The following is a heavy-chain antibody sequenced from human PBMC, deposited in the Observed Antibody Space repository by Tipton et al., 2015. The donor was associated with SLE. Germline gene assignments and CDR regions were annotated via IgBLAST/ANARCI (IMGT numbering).Heavy chain of an antibody. V-gene: IGHV4-34*01. Sequence: TLSLTCAVYGGSFSGYYWSWIRQPPGKELEWIGEINHSGSTNYNPSLKSRVTISVDTSKNQFSLKLTSVTAADTAVYYCASLKDYYDSSGYSPFDYWGQGTLVTVSS. CDR2: INHSGST. D-gene: IGHD3-22*01. CDR3: ASLKDYYDSSGYSPFDY. CDR1: GGSFSGYY. J-gene: IGHJ4*02.